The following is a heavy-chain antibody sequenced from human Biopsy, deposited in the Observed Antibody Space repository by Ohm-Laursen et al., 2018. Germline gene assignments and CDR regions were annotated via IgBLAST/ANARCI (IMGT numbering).Heavy chain of an antibody. CDR1: GFTFGDAW. CDR2: IKSKFDGETT. CDR3: STGGGDFYYNGMDV. J-gene: IGHJ6*02. Sequence: SLRLSCAASGFTFGDAWMSWIRQAPGKGLEWVGRIKSKFDGETTDYAAPVIGRFIISRDDSKSTLFLQMNSLKVEDTGVYFCSTGGGDFYYNGMDVWGQGTTVTVSS. V-gene: IGHV3-15*01. D-gene: IGHD3-16*01.